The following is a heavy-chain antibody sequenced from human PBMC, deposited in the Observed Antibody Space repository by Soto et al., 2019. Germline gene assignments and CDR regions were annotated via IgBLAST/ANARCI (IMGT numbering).Heavy chain of an antibody. D-gene: IGHD2-15*01. Sequence: GSLRLSCAASGFTFSSYDMNWVRQAPGKGLEWVSYISRSTNVIYNTDSVKGRITISRDNAKNSLYLKMNSLRAEDTAVYYCAREARGGGYFDYWGPGTTVTVSS. CDR3: AREARGGGYFDY. V-gene: IGHV3-48*03. J-gene: IGHJ4*02. CDR2: ISRSTNVI. CDR1: GFTFSSYD.